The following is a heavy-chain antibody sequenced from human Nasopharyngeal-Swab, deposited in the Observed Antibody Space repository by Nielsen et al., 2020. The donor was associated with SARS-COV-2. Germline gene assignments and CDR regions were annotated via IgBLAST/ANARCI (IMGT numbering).Heavy chain of an antibody. V-gene: IGHV4-34*01. J-gene: IGHJ3*02. CDR2: INHSGST. CDR1: GGSFSGYY. CDR3: ARGKYRRAFDI. Sequence: SETLSLTCAVYGGSFSGYYWSWIRRPPGKGLEWIGEINHSGSTNYNPSLKSRVTISVDTSKNQFSLKLSSVTAADTAVYYCARGKYRRAFDIWGQGTMVTVSS. D-gene: IGHD6-6*01.